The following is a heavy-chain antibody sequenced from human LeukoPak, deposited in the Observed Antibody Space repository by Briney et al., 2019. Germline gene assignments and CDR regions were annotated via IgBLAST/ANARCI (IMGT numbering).Heavy chain of an antibody. CDR3: ARQTGAGLFILP. Sequence: SETLSLTCAVSGASITSSNYHWGWVRQSPGKGLEWIGNIYSSGNTYYDPSLKSRVTISVDTSKNQFSLILTSVTAADTAVYYCARQTGAGLFILPGGQGTLVTVSS. D-gene: IGHD3-3*01. V-gene: IGHV4-39*01. CDR2: IYSSGNT. CDR1: GASITSSNYH. J-gene: IGHJ4*02.